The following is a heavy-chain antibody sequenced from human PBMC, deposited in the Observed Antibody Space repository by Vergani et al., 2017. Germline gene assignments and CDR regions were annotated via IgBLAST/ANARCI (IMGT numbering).Heavy chain of an antibody. D-gene: IGHD3-9*01. Sequence: VQLLESGGGLVQPGGSLRLSCAASGFTFRDYGMHWVRQAPGKGLEWVAFISYDGTMKKYADSVKGRFTISRDNSRNTLYLQVNSLRVEDTTMYYCARDYDLVTGIDQWGQGTLVSVSS. CDR1: GFTFRDYG. J-gene: IGHJ4*02. V-gene: IGHV3-30*03. CDR3: ARDYDLVTGIDQ. CDR2: ISYDGTMK.